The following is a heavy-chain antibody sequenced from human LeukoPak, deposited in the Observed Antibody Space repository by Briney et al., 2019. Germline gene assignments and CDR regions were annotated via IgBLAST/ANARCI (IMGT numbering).Heavy chain of an antibody. D-gene: IGHD5-24*01. V-gene: IGHV4-34*01. Sequence: SETLSLTCAVYGGSFSGYYWSWIRQPPGKGLEWIGEINHSGSTNYNPSLKSRVTISVDTSKNQFSLKLSSVTAADTAVYYCARGGEGYYYVNWGQGTRVTVSS. CDR3: ARGGEGYYYVN. CDR1: GGSFSGYY. CDR2: INHSGST. J-gene: IGHJ4*02.